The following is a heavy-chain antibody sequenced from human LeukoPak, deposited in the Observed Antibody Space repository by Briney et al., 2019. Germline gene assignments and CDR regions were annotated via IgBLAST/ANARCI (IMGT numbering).Heavy chain of an antibody. D-gene: IGHD3-10*01. J-gene: IGHJ6*03. Sequence: ASVKVSCKASGYTFTSYYMHWVRQAPGQGLEWMGIISPNGGSTTYAQKLQGRVTMTRDMSTTTVYMELSSLRSEDTAVYYCARDLNYGESYYYYMDVWGKGTTVTVSS. CDR3: ARDLNYGESYYYYMDV. V-gene: IGHV1-46*01. CDR1: GYTFTSYY. CDR2: ISPNGGST.